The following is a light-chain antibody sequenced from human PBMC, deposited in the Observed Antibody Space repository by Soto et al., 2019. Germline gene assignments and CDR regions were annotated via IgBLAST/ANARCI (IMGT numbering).Light chain of an antibody. CDR1: QSVSSSY. J-gene: IGKJ4*01. Sequence: EIVLTQSPGTLSLSPGERATLSCRASQSVSSSYLAWYQQKPGQAPRLLIYGASSRATGIPDRFSGSGSGTDITLTISRLEPEDFAVYYCQQYGSSPRVTFGGGTKVEIK. CDR3: QQYGSSPRVT. V-gene: IGKV3-20*01. CDR2: GAS.